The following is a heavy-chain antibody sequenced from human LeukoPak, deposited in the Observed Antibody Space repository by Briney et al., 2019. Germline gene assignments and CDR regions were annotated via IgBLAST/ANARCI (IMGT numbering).Heavy chain of an antibody. D-gene: IGHD3-10*01. Sequence: GGSLRLSCAASGFTFSSYGMHWVRQAPGKGLEWVAFIRYDGSNKYYADSVKGRFTISRDNSKNTLYLQMNSLRAEDTAVYYCAKLFWSREGFGEEIVMLFDIWGQGTMVTVSS. CDR1: GFTFSSYG. CDR2: IRYDGSNK. CDR3: AKLFWSREGFGEEIVMLFDI. V-gene: IGHV3-30*02. J-gene: IGHJ3*02.